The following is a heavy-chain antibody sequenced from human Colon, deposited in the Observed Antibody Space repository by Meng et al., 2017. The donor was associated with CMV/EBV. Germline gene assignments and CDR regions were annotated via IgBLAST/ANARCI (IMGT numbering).Heavy chain of an antibody. CDR1: GGSFSEYY. Sequence: VRLQQWAAGLLKPSETLSLTFAVYGGSFSEYYCSWIRHPPGWGLEWIGEIRHSGSTSYSYNSSLKSRVTISIDTSKNQFSLELTSVTAADTAVYYCAGGSYQAWELLHYWGQGTLVTVSS. CDR3: AGGSYQAWELLHY. CDR2: IRHSGSTSY. D-gene: IGHD1-26*01. V-gene: IGHV4-34*01. J-gene: IGHJ4*02.